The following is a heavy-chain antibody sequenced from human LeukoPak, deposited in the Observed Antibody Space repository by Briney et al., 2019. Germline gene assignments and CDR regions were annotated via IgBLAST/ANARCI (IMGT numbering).Heavy chain of an antibody. CDR2: IWYDGSNK. CDR3: ARAGRLGLRLGELSPAGY. V-gene: IGHV3-33*01. CDR1: GFIFSSYG. J-gene: IGHJ4*02. Sequence: GRSLRLSCAASGFIFSSYGMHWVRQAPGKGLEWVAVIWYDGSNKYYADSVKGRFTISRDNSKNTLYLQMNSLRAEDTAVYYCARAGRLGLRLGELSPAGYWGQGTLVTVSS. D-gene: IGHD3-16*02.